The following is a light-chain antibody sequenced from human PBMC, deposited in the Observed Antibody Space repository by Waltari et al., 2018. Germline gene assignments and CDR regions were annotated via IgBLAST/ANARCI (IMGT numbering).Light chain of an antibody. CDR1: SSNIENNY. Sequence: QSVLTQPPSTSGTPGQRVTISCSGSSSNIENNYVCWYQHLPGTAPKLISYRDDRRPAGVSYRCAGPKAGNTASLSISALQAEDEAGYYCSSYTTRGTVVFGGGTTLTV. V-gene: IGLV1-47*01. CDR2: RDD. CDR3: SSYTTRGTVV. J-gene: IGLJ2*01.